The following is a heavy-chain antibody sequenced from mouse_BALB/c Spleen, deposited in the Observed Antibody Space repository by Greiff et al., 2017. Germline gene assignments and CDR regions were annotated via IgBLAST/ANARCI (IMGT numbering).Heavy chain of an antibody. CDR2: INPYNGDT. CDR1: GYSFTGYF. J-gene: IGHJ3*01. D-gene: IGHD2-2*01. CDR3: GRSGYDGVGPFAY. V-gene: IGHV1-37*01. Sequence: EVKLMESGPELVKPGASVKISCKASGYSFTGYFMNWVKQSHGKSLEWIGRINPYNGDTFYNQKFKGKATLTVDKSSSTAHMELLSLTSEDSAVYYCGRSGYDGVGPFAYWGQGTLVTVSA.